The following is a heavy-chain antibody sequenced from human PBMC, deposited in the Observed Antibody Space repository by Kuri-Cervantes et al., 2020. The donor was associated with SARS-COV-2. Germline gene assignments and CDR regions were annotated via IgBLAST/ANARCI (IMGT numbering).Heavy chain of an antibody. Sequence: ASVKVSCKASGYTFTGYYMHWVRQAPGQGLEWMGWINPNSGGTNYAQKFQGWVTMTRDTSISTVYMELSRLRSDDTAVYYCARGPSWNHIWGTYRGGWDTFDIWGQGTMVTVSS. CDR2: INPNSGGT. V-gene: IGHV1-2*04. CDR3: ARGPSWNHIWGTYRGGWDTFDI. J-gene: IGHJ3*02. D-gene: IGHD3-16*02. CDR1: GYTFTGYY.